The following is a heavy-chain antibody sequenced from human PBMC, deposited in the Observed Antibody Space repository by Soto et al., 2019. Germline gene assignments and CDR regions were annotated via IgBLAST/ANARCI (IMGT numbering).Heavy chain of an antibody. V-gene: IGHV1-46*01. CDR2: INPSGGST. CDR3: AREGNGYNLVSSVDFDY. D-gene: IGHD5-12*01. J-gene: IGHJ4*02. Sequence: QVQLVQSGSEVKKPGASVKVSCKASGYTFTSYYMHWVRQAPGQGLEWMGVINPSGGSTDYAQKFQGRVTMNRVTSTSTVYMDLSSLRSEDTAVFYCAREGNGYNLVSSVDFDYWGQGTLVTVSS. CDR1: GYTFTSYY.